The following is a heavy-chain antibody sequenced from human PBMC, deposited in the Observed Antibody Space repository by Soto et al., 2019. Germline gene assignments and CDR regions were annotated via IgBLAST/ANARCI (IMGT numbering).Heavy chain of an antibody. D-gene: IGHD3-3*01. Sequence: ASVKVSCKASGGTFSSYAISWVRQAPGQGLEWMGGIIPIFGTANYAQKFQGRVTITADKSTSTAYMELSSLRSEDTAVYYCARVRNTIFGVVSWFDPWGQGTLVTVSS. CDR1: GGTFSSYA. CDR3: ARVRNTIFGVVSWFDP. V-gene: IGHV1-69*06. CDR2: IIPIFGTA. J-gene: IGHJ5*02.